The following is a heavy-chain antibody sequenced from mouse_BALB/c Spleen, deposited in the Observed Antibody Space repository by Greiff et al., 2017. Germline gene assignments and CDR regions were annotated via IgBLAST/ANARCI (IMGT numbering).Heavy chain of an antibody. CDR3: AREAHDYVDY. J-gene: IGHJ2*01. V-gene: IGHV5-9-3*01. Sequence: EVQLQESGGGLVKPGGSLKLSCAASGFTFSSYAMSWVRQTPEKRLEWVATISSGGSYTYYPDSVKGRFTISRDNAKNTLYLQMSSLRSEDTAMYYCAREAHDYVDYWGQGTTLTVSS. D-gene: IGHD2-3*01. CDR1: GFTFSSYA. CDR2: ISSGGSYT.